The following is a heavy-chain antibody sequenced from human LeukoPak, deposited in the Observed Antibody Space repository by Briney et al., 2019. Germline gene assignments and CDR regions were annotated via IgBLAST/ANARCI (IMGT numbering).Heavy chain of an antibody. Sequence: GGSLRLSCAASGFTFSSYGMHWVRQAPGKGLEWVAFIRYDGSNKYYADSVKGRFTISRDNSKNTLYLQMNSLRAEDTAVYYYARDKSYNWNYAAAFDIWGQGTMVTVSS. CDR2: IRYDGSNK. V-gene: IGHV3-30*02. J-gene: IGHJ3*02. D-gene: IGHD1-7*01. CDR1: GFTFSSYG. CDR3: ARDKSYNWNYAAAFDI.